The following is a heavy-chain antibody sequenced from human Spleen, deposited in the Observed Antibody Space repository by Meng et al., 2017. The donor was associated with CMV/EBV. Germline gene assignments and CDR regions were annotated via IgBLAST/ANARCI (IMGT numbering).Heavy chain of an antibody. CDR1: GGSVNSDGYY. Sequence: CTVSGGSVNSDGYYWSWIRQPPGKGLEWIGYIYYSESTYYSPSLKSRVTMSVDTSKNQFSPKLSSVTAADTAIYYCAVTNWEKVDYWGQGTLVTVSS. J-gene: IGHJ4*02. CDR2: IYYSEST. V-gene: IGHV4-61*08. D-gene: IGHD7-27*01. CDR3: AVTNWEKVDY.